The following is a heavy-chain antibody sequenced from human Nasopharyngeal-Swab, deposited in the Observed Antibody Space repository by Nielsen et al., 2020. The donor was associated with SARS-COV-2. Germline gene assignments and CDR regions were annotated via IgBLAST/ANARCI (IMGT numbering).Heavy chain of an antibody. V-gene: IGHV3-9*01. CDR1: GFTFDDYA. Sequence: GGSLRLSCAASGFTFDDYAMHWVRPAPGKGLEWVSGISWNSGSIGYADSVKGRFTISRDNAKNSLYLQMNSLRAEDTAVYYCARAEVAGTWTALGAYYYYGMDVWGQGTTVTVSS. D-gene: IGHD6-19*01. J-gene: IGHJ6*02. CDR3: ARAEVAGTWTALGAYYYYGMDV. CDR2: ISWNSGSI.